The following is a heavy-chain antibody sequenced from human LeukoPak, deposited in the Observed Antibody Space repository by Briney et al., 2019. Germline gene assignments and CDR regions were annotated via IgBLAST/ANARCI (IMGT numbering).Heavy chain of an antibody. CDR1: GFTFSSYS. V-gene: IGHV3-21*01. CDR3: ARDLYRYYYYYYIDV. Sequence: KSGGSLRLSCAASGFTFSSYSMNWVRQAPGKGLEWVSSISSSSSYIYYADSVKGRFTISRDNAKNSLYLQMNSLRAEDTAVYYCARDLYRYYYYYYIDVWGKGTTVTVSS. CDR2: ISSSSSYI. J-gene: IGHJ6*03. D-gene: IGHD4-11*01.